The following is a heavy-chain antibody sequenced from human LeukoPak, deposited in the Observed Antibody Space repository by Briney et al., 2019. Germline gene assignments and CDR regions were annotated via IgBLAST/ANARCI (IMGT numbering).Heavy chain of an antibody. V-gene: IGHV1-46*01. CDR3: ARGQRGIVVVPAAMPFDAFDI. J-gene: IGHJ3*02. Sequence: GASVKVSCKASGGTFSSYAISWVRPAPGQGLEWMGIINPSGGSTSYAQKFQGRVTMTRDTSTSTVYMELSSLRSEDTAVYYCARGQRGIVVVPAAMPFDAFDIWGQGTMVTVSS. CDR2: INPSGGST. D-gene: IGHD2-2*01. CDR1: GGTFSSYA.